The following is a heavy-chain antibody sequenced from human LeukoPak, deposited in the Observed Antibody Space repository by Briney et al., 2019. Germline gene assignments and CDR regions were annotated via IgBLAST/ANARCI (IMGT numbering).Heavy chain of an antibody. CDR1: GVTFRTIA. Sequence: GGSLRLSCAASGVTFRTIAMSWVRQAQGKGLEWVSTISSSGATTYYADSLMGRFTISRDNSKNTVYLLMNNLGAEDTAVYYCARDNPLYCSPGACYSSSCDPWGLGTQVIVSS. CDR2: ISSSGATT. J-gene: IGHJ5*02. V-gene: IGHV3-23*01. CDR3: ARDNPLYCSPGACYSSSCDP. D-gene: IGHD2-21*02.